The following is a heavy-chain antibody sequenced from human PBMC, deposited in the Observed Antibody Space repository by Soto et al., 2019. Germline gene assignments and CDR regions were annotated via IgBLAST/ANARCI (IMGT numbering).Heavy chain of an antibody. D-gene: IGHD3-3*01. V-gene: IGHV4-34*01. Sequence: PSETLSLTCAVYGGSFSGYYWSWIRQPPGKGLEWIGEINHSGSTNYNPSLKSRVTISVDTSKNQFSLKLSSVTAADTAVYYCAKESYYDFRSAQPSDYYGMDVWGQGTTVTVSS. CDR1: GGSFSGYY. CDR2: INHSGST. CDR3: AKESYYDFRSAQPSDYYGMDV. J-gene: IGHJ6*02.